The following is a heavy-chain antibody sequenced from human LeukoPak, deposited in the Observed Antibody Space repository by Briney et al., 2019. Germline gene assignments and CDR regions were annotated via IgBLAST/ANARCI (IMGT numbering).Heavy chain of an antibody. D-gene: IGHD2-2*01. V-gene: IGHV4-59*01. J-gene: IGHJ3*02. CDR3: ARVSIYCSSTSCYEDAFDI. CDR1: GGSISSYY. Sequence: SETLSLTCTVSGGSISSYYWSWIRQPPGKGLEWIGYIYYSGSTNCNPSLKSRVTISVDTSKNQFSLKLSSVTAADTAVYYCARVSIYCSSTSCYEDAFDIWGQGAMVTVSS. CDR2: IYYSGST.